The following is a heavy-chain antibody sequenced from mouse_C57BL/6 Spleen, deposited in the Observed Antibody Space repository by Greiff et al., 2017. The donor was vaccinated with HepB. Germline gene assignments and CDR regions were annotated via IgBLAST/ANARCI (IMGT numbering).Heavy chain of an antibody. V-gene: IGHV5-4*01. J-gene: IGHJ1*03. Sequence: EVQRVESGGGLVKPGGSLKLSCAASGFTFSSYALSWVRQTPAKRLEWVATISDGGSYTYYPDNVKGRFTISRDNAKNNLYLQMSQLKSEDTALYYCARDVWSSYWYFDDWGTGTTVTVSS. CDR1: GFTFSSYA. D-gene: IGHD2-10*02. CDR2: ISDGGSYT. CDR3: ARDVWSSYWYFDD.